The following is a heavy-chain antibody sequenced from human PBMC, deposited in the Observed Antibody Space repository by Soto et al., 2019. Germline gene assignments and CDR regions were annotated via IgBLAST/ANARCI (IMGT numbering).Heavy chain of an antibody. D-gene: IGHD3-3*01. V-gene: IGHV1-3*01. CDR1: GYTFTSYA. CDR2: INAGNGNA. CDR3: ARIMSDFWSGYPHNAFDI. J-gene: IGHJ3*02. Sequence: SVKVSCTASGYTFTSYAMDWVRQAPGQRLEWMGWINAGNGNAKYSQKFQGRVTITRDMSASTAYMELSSLRSEDTAVYYCARIMSDFWSGYPHNAFDIWGQGTMVTVSS.